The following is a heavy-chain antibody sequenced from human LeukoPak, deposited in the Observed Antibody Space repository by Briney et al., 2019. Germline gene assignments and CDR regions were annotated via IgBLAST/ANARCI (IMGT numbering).Heavy chain of an antibody. CDR3: ARGVRFLEWTPLDY. V-gene: IGHV1-18*01. J-gene: IGHJ4*02. CDR1: GYTFTSYG. CDR2: ISAYNGNT. D-gene: IGHD3-3*01. Sequence: ASVKVSCKASGYTFTSYGISWVRQAPGQGLEWMGWISAYNGNTNYAQKLQGRVTMTIDTSTSTAYMELRSLRSDDTAVYYCARGVRFLEWTPLDYWGQGTLVTVSS.